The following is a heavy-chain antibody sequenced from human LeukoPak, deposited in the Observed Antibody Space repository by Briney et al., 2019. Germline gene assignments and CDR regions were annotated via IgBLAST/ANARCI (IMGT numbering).Heavy chain of an antibody. CDR3: ARGVEYQLLLEYYFDY. CDR1: GGSISSSSYY. Sequence: ETLCLTCTVSGGSISSSSYYWGWVRQPPGKGLEWIGSIYYSGSTYYNPSLKSRVTISVDTSKNQFYLKLSSVTAADTAVYYCARGVEYQLLLEYYFDYWGQGTLVTVSS. D-gene: IGHD2-2*01. V-gene: IGHV4-39*01. J-gene: IGHJ4*02. CDR2: IYYSGST.